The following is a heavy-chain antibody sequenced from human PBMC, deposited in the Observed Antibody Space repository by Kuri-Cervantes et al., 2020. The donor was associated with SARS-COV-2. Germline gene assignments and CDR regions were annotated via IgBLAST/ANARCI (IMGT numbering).Heavy chain of an antibody. V-gene: IGHV3-23*01. CDR2: ISGSGDST. D-gene: IGHD2-15*01. J-gene: IGHJ4*02. CDR3: AKDQHGIVVVVAAIDY. Sequence: GESLKISCAASGFSFSTYGMSWVRQAPGKGLEWVSGISGSGDSTYYAASVKGRFTISRDNSKNSLYLQMNSLRAEDTAVYYCAKDQHGIVVVVAAIDYWGQGTLVTVSS. CDR1: GFSFSTYG.